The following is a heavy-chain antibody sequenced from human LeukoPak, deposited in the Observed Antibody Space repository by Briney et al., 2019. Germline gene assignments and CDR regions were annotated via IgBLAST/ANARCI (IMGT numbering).Heavy chain of an antibody. CDR3: AKDASSTWFGGDSK. CDR2: ISPDGNNR. D-gene: IGHD2-2*01. J-gene: IGHJ4*02. Sequence: GGSLRLSCAASGFTFRNYGLHWVRQAPGKGLEWVSLISPDGNNRDYADSVKGRFSISRDNSKNALYLQMNSLRAEDTAVYYCAKDASSTWFGGDSKWGQGTLVTVSS. V-gene: IGHV3-30*18. CDR1: GFTFRNYG.